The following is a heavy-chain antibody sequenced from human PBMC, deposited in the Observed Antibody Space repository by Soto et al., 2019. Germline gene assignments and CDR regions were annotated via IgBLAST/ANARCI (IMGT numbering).Heavy chain of an antibody. CDR1: GFTVSNTW. D-gene: IGHD4-4*01. J-gene: IGHJ6*02. V-gene: IGHV3-15*01. Sequence: PGGSLRLSCAASGFTVSNTWMSWVRQAPGKGLEWVGRIKSKTDGGTTDYAAPVKGRFTISRDDSKNTLYLQMNSLRAEDTAVYYCRCGNYVPYYYYGMDVWGQGTTVTVSS. CDR3: RCGNYVPYYYYGMDV. CDR2: IKSKTDGGTT.